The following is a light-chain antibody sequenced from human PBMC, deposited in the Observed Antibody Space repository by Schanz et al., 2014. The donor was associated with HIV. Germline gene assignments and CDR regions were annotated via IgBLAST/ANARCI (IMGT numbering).Light chain of an antibody. CDR2: RNN. CDR1: RSNIGTNY. J-gene: IGLJ1*01. V-gene: IGLV1-47*01. CDR3: ATWDDSLRRYV. Sequence: QSVLTQPRSASGTPGQRVTISCSGTRSNIGTNYVYWYQHLPGTAPKLLIYRNNKRPSGVPDRFSGSRSGTSASLAISGLRSDDEADYYCATWDDSLRRYVFGPGTKLTVL.